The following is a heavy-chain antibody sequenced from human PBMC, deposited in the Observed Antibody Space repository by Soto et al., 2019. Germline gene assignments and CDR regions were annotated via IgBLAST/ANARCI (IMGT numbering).Heavy chain of an antibody. CDR2: IRTKANNYAT. D-gene: IGHD3-3*01. CDR3: LRGDFWSRYYDYNSGLDV. V-gene: IGHV3-73*01. Sequence: LRLSCAASGFSFSGTALHWVRQPSGKGLEWVGRIRTKANNYATSFAASVKDRFTIFRDDSKNTAYLQMNSLKTEDTAVYYCLRGDFWSRYYDYNSGLDVWGQGTTVTVYS. CDR1: GFSFSGTA. J-gene: IGHJ6*02.